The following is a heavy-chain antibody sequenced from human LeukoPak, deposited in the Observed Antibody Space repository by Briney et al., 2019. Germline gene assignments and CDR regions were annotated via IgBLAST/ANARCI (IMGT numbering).Heavy chain of an antibody. CDR3: ARDHYYDSSGYYHFDY. Sequence: SETLSLTCIVSGYSITSGYHWSWIRQPAGKGLEWIGRIYTSGSTNYNPSLKSRVTMSVDTSKNQFSLKLSSVTAADTAVYYCARDHYYDSSGYYHFDYWGQGTLVTVSS. CDR1: GYSITSGYH. D-gene: IGHD3-22*01. J-gene: IGHJ4*02. CDR2: IYTSGST. V-gene: IGHV4-4*07.